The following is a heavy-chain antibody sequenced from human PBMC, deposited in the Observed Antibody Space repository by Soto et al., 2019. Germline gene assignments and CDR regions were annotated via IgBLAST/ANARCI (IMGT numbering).Heavy chain of an antibody. Sequence: ASVKVSCKASGCTFTSYYMHWVRQAPGQGREWMGWINPNSGGTNYAQKFQGRVTMARDTSISTAYMELSRLRSDATAVYYCAREGVVSTIFIIVPRHYFYNAMDVWGQGTTVPVSS. D-gene: IGHD3-3*01. CDR2: INPNSGGT. V-gene: IGHV1-2*02. J-gene: IGHJ6*02. CDR1: GCTFTSYY. CDR3: AREGVVSTIFIIVPRHYFYNAMDV.